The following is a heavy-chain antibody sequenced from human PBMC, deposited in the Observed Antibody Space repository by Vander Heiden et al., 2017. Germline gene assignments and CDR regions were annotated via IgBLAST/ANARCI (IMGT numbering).Heavy chain of an antibody. Sequence: EALLVGAGGGSVQPGRSLRLSCSVSGFTFRNYWMHWVRQPPGKGLVWVSRINTDGGNTIYADSVEGRFTISRDNAKNTLYLQMNSLRAEDTAAYYCARGVNHAFDIWGQGTVVTVSS. CDR1: GFTFRNYW. J-gene: IGHJ3*02. CDR3: ARGVNHAFDI. V-gene: IGHV3-74*01. CDR2: INTDGGNT.